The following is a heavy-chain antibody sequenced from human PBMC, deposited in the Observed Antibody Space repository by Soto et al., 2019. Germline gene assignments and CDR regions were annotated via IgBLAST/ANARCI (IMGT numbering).Heavy chain of an antibody. CDR3: ARDVGSDYDSTSGYYYY. J-gene: IGHJ4*02. CDR2: LYPSGAT. Sequence: PSETLSVTCTVSVGSISNSDYDWTWIRQPPGKGLEWIGYLYPSGATSYNPSLESRVTISGDTSKNQFSLRLTSVTAADTAVYYCARDVGSDYDSTSGYYYYWGQGTTVPVSS. D-gene: IGHD3-22*01. CDR1: VGSISNSDYD. V-gene: IGHV4-30-4*01.